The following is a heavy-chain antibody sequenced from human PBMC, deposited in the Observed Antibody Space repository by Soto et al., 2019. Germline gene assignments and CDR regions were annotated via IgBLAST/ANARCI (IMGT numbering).Heavy chain of an antibody. D-gene: IGHD3-9*01. J-gene: IGHJ4*02. CDR3: AASLDWLFGPKQLDY. V-gene: IGHV4-59*01. CDR1: GGSISSYY. Sequence: PSETLSLTCTVSGGSISSYYWSWIRQPPGKGLEWIGYIYYSGSTNYNPSLKSRVTISVDTSKNQFSLKLSSVTAADTAVYYCAASLDWLFGPKQLDYWGQGTLVTVSS. CDR2: IYYSGST.